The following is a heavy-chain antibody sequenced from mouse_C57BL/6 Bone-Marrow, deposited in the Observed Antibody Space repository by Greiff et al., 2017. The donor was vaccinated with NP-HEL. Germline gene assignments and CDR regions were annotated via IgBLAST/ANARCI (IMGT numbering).Heavy chain of an antibody. V-gene: IGHV1-63*01. CDR2: IYPGGGYT. D-gene: IGHD2-4*01. CDR1: GYTFTNYW. Sequence: QVQLQQSGAELVRPGTSVKMSCKASGYTFTNYWIGWAKQRPGHGLEWIGDIYPGGGYTNYNEKFKGKATLTADKSSSTAYMQFSSLTSEDSAIYYCARYYYDYDWGDYYAMDYWGQGTSVTVSS. CDR3: ARYYYDYDWGDYYAMDY. J-gene: IGHJ4*01.